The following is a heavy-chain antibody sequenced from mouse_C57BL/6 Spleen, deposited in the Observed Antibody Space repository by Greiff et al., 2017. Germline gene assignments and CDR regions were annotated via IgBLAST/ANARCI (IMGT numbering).Heavy chain of an antibody. CDR3: AYYYGSSYPYYAMDY. CDR1: GYTFTDYY. V-gene: IGHV1-26*01. CDR2: INPNNGGT. Sequence: EVQLQQSGPELVKPGASVKISCKASGYTFTDYYMNWVKQSHGKSLEWIGDINPNNGGTSYNQKFKGKATLTVDKSSSTAYMELRSLTSEDSAVYYCAYYYGSSYPYYAMDYWGQGTSVTVSS. J-gene: IGHJ4*01. D-gene: IGHD1-1*01.